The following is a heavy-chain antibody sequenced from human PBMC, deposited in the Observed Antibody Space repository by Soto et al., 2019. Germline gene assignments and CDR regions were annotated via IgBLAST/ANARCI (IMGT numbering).Heavy chain of an antibody. CDR2: INPNSGGT. V-gene: IGHV1-2*04. J-gene: IGHJ2*01. CDR1: GYTFTGYY. Sequence: ASVKVSCKASGYTFTGYYMHWVRQAPGQGLEWMGWINPNSGGTNYAQKFQGWVTMTRDTSISTAYMELSRLRSDDTAVYYCARGLRYCTNGVCYAEWYFDLWGRGTLVTVSS. CDR3: ARGLRYCTNGVCYAEWYFDL. D-gene: IGHD2-8*01.